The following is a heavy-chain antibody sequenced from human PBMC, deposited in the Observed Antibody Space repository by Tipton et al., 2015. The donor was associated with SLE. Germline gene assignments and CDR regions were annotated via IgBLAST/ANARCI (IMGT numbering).Heavy chain of an antibody. CDR1: GGPISSSSYY. J-gene: IGHJ4*02. Sequence: TLSLTCTVSGGPISSSSYYWGWIRQPPGKGLEWIGSIYYSGSTYYNPSLKSRVTISVDTSKNQFSLKLSSVTAADTAVYYCARLYSGYDNLLYYFDYWGQGTLVTVSS. D-gene: IGHD5-12*01. V-gene: IGHV4-39*07. CDR3: ARLYSGYDNLLYYFDY. CDR2: IYYSGST.